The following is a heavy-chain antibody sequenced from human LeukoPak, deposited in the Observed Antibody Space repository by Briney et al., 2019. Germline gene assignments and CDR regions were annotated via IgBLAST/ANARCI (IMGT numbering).Heavy chain of an antibody. CDR2: IYSGGST. D-gene: IGHD3-3*01. CDR1: GFTVSSNY. CDR3: AREEGYYDFWSGYYY. Sequence: PGGSLRLSCAASGFTVSSNYMSWVRQAPGKGLEWVSVIYSGGSTYYADSVKGRFTISRDNSKNTLYLQMNSLRAEDTAVYYCAREEGYYDFWSGYYYWGQGTLVTVSS. V-gene: IGHV3-53*01. J-gene: IGHJ4*02.